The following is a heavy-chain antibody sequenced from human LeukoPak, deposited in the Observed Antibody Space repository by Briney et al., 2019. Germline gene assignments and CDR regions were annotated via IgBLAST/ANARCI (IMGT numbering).Heavy chain of an antibody. Sequence: GGFLRLSCAASGFTFSSYGMHWVRQAPGKGLEWVAVIWYDGSNKYYADSVKGRFTISRDNSKNTLYLQMNSLRAEDTAVYYCARGDYYGSRGDYWGQGTLVTVSS. V-gene: IGHV3-33*01. CDR1: GFTFSSYG. D-gene: IGHD3-10*01. CDR2: IWYDGSNK. CDR3: ARGDYYGSRGDY. J-gene: IGHJ4*02.